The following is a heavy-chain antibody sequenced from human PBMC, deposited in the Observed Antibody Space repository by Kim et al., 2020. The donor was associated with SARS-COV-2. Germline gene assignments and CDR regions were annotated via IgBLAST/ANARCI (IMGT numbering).Heavy chain of an antibody. J-gene: IGHJ6*02. Sequence: GGSLRLSCAASGFTFSSYGMHWVRQAPGKGLEWVAVISYDGSNKYYADSVKGRFTISRDNSKNTLYLQMNSLRAEDTAVYYCAKWGSSSSHYYYYGMDVWRQGTTVTVSS. CDR3: AKWGSSSSHYYYYGMDV. CDR1: GFTFSSYG. D-gene: IGHD6-6*01. CDR2: ISYDGSNK. V-gene: IGHV3-30*18.